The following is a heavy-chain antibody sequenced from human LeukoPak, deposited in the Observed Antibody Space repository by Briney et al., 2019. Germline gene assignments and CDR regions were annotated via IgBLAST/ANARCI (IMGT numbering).Heavy chain of an antibody. J-gene: IGHJ4*02. V-gene: IGHV1-46*01. D-gene: IGHD3-22*01. Sequence: ASVKVSCKASGYTFTSYYMHWVRQAPGQGPEWMGIINPSGGSTSYAQKFQGRVTMTRDTSTSTVYMELSSLRSEDTAVYYCARDKSGSGYYPVWYFDYWGQGTLVTVSS. CDR1: GYTFTSYY. CDR2: INPSGGST. CDR3: ARDKSGSGYYPVWYFDY.